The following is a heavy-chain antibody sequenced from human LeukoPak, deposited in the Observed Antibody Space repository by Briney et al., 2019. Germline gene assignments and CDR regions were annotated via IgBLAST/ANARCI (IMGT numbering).Heavy chain of an antibody. CDR3: ARHGLGFLEWTIDY. CDR1: GFTFSTYS. CDR2: ISSSSTYI. D-gene: IGHD3-3*01. J-gene: IGHJ4*02. V-gene: IGHV3-21*01. Sequence: GGSLRLSCAASGFTFSTYSMNWVRQAPGKGLEWVSSISSSSTYIYYADSLKGRFTISRDNAKNSLYLQVNSLRAEDTAVYYCARHGLGFLEWTIDYWGQGTLVTVSS.